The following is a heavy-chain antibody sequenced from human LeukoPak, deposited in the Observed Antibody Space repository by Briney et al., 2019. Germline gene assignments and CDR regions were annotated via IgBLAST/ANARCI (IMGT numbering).Heavy chain of an antibody. V-gene: IGHV4-59*02. D-gene: IGHD7-27*01. CDR3: TRGHWGLQS. CDR1: GASVTDYY. CDR2: IHHSGNS. Sequence: SETLTLTCTVSGASVTDYYWSWIRQSPGKGLEWISYIHHSGNSDYNPSLRSRVTTSLDTSKNQFSLNLISVTAADTAVYYCTRGHWGLQSWSQGTLVTVSS. J-gene: IGHJ5*02.